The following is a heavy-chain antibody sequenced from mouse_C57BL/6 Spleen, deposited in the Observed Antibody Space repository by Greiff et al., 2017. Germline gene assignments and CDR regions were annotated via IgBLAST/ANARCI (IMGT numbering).Heavy chain of an antibody. CDR3: ARHEEFTTVVAGFDY. D-gene: IGHD1-1*01. CDR2: FYPGSGSI. V-gene: IGHV1-62-2*01. J-gene: IGHJ2*01. Sequence: QVHVKQSGAELVKPGASVKLSCKASGYTFTEYTIHWVKQRSGQGLEWIGWFYPGSGSIKYNEKFKDKATLTADKSSSTVYMGLSRLTSEDSAVYFCARHEEFTTVVAGFDYWGQGTTLTVSS. CDR1: GYTFTEYT.